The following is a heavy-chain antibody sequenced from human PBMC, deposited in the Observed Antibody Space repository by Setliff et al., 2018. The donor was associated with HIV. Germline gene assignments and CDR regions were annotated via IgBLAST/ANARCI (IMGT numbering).Heavy chain of an antibody. V-gene: IGHV1-8*01. Sequence: ASVKVSCKASGYTFTNYDINWVRQAPGRGLEWMGWMNPYSGHAGYAQKFQGRVTMTRNTSISTAYMELSSLTSEATAFYYCARFYGSGSYLQDYYFDLWGRGTLVTVSS. CDR2: MNPYSGHA. CDR1: GYTFTNYD. CDR3: ARFYGSGSYLQDYYFDL. J-gene: IGHJ2*01. D-gene: IGHD3-10*01.